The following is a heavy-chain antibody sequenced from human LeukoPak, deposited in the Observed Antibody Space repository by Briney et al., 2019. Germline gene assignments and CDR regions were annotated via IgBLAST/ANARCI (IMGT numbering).Heavy chain of an antibody. CDR3: ASTCTNGVCPNFDY. D-gene: IGHD2-8*01. V-gene: IGHV1-69*05. CDR1: GGTFSSYA. Sequence: ASVKVSCKASGGTFSSYAISWVRQAPGQGLEWMGRIIPIFGTANYAQKFQGRVTITTDESTSTAYMEPSSLRSEDTAVYYCASTCTNGVCPNFDYWGQGTLVTVSS. J-gene: IGHJ4*02. CDR2: IIPIFGTA.